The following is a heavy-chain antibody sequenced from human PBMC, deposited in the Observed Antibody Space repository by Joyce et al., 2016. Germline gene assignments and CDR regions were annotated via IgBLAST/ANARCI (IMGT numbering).Heavy chain of an antibody. D-gene: IGHD1-1*01. CDR3: ATRSTRASGN. CDR2: ISNNSTDI. Sequence: EVQLVESGGGLVKPGGSLRLSCVASGFTFNSFTMIWVRQAPGKGLELVSSISNNSTDIYYADSVKGRFTISRDDAKNSLYLQMYSLRADDTALYYCATRSTRASGNWGQGTRVTVSS. J-gene: IGHJ4*02. V-gene: IGHV3-21*06. CDR1: GFTFNSFT.